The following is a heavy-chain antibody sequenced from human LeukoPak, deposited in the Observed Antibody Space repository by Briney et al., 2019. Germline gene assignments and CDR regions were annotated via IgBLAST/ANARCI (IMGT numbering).Heavy chain of an antibody. CDR2: MYYSGIT. CDR3: ASSFGESYSQNWFDP. D-gene: IGHD3-10*01. CDR1: GGSISSPSYY. V-gene: IGHV4-39*07. J-gene: IGHJ5*02. Sequence: SETLSLTCTASGGSISSPSYYWGWIRQPPGKGLEWIGTMYYSGITYYNPSLKSRVTVSVDTSKNQFSLKMNSVTAADTAVYYCASSFGESYSQNWFDPWGQGTLVTVSS.